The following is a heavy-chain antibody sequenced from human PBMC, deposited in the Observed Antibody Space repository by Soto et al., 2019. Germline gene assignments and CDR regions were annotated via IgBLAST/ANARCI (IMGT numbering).Heavy chain of an antibody. D-gene: IGHD6-13*01. Sequence: SETQSLTCAVYGGSFSGYYWSWIRQPPGKGLAWIGEINHSGSTNYNPSLKSRVTISVDTSKNQFSLKLSSVTAADTAMYYCARGGIAAAGSPFDYWGQGTQVTVSS. V-gene: IGHV4-34*01. CDR3: ARGGIAAAGSPFDY. CDR2: INHSGST. J-gene: IGHJ4*02. CDR1: GGSFSGYY.